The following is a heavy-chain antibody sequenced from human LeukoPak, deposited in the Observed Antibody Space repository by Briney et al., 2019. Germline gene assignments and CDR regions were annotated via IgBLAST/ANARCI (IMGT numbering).Heavy chain of an antibody. D-gene: IGHD1-26*01. V-gene: IGHV3-23*01. CDR1: GFIFDDFS. CDR2: ISGSGGGT. CDR3: AKNRGAGSHYYYHMNV. J-gene: IGHJ6*03. Sequence: GGSLRLSCAASGFIFDDFSLSWVRKAPGKGLEWVSLISGSGGGTYYADSVKGRFTISRDNSKNTLYLQLNSLRVEDTAVYYCAKNRGAGSHYYYHMNVWGKGTTVTVSS.